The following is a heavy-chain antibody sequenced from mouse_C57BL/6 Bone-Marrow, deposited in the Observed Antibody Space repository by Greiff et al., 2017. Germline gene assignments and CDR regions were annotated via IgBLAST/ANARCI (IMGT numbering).Heavy chain of an antibody. Sequence: EVQLQQSGPELVKPGDSVKISCKASGYSFTGYFMNWVMQSHGKRLEWIGRINPYNGDTFYNQKFKGKATLTVDKSSSTANMELRSLTSEDAAVYYCARRGGDYGGQGTTLTVSS. CDR1: GYSFTGYF. CDR3: ARRGGDY. J-gene: IGHJ2*01. V-gene: IGHV1-20*01. CDR2: INPYNGDT.